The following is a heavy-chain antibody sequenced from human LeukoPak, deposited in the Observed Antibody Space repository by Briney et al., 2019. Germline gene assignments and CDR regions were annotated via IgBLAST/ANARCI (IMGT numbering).Heavy chain of an antibody. Sequence: PSETLSLTCTVSGVSVSSGSYFWSWIRQPPGEGPQWIGYIYHDGSTNYSPSLRSRVSISVDTSKNQFSLKLSSVTTADTAVYFCATFFDFWFCPWGQGTQVTVSS. CDR1: GVSVSSGSYF. D-gene: IGHD5/OR15-5a*01. CDR3: ATFFDFWFCP. CDR2: IYHDGST. V-gene: IGHV4-61*01. J-gene: IGHJ5*02.